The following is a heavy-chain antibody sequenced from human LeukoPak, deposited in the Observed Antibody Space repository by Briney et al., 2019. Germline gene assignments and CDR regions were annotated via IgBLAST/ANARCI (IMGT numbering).Heavy chain of an antibody. CDR1: GYTFTSYG. CDR2: ISAYNGNT. D-gene: IGHD6-19*01. V-gene: IGHV1-18*01. CDR3: AGVGIKQWRPNWFDS. J-gene: IGHJ5*01. Sequence: ASVKVSCKASGYTFTSYGISWVRQAPGQGLEWMGWISAYNGNTNYAQKLQGRVTMATDTSTSTAYMELRSLRSDDTAVYYCAGVGIKQWRPNWFDSWGQGTLVTVSS.